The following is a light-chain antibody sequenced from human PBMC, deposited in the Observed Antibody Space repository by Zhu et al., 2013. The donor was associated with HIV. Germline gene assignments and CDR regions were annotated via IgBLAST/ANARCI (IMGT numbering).Light chain of an antibody. Sequence: EIVLTQSPVTLSVSPGERATLSCRASQSVNSDFLVWYQQKSGRAPKLLIYGASSRATGVPDRFSGSGSGTAFTLTISRLEPEDFALYYCHQYAASPTFGQGTMVEVK. CDR2: GAS. V-gene: IGKV3-20*01. CDR1: QSVNSDF. CDR3: HQYAASPT. J-gene: IGKJ1*01.